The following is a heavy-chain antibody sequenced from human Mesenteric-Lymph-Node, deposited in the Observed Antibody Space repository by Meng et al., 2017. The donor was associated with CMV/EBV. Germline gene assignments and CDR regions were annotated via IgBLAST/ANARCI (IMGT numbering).Heavy chain of an antibody. CDR2: IYHSGST. D-gene: IGHD2-2*01. Sequence: PETLSPTCAVSGGSISSSNWWSWVRQPPGKGLEWIGEIYHSGSTNYNPSLTSRVTISVDTSKNPISLTLSSVTAADTAVYYCASERYCSSTSCYRSYGMDVWGQGTTVTVSS. CDR3: ASERYCSSTSCYRSYGMDV. J-gene: IGHJ6*02. CDR1: GGSISSSNW. V-gene: IGHV4-4*03.